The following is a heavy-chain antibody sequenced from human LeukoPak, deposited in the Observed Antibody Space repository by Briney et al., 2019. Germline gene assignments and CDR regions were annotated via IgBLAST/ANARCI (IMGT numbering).Heavy chain of an antibody. Sequence: SVKVSCKASGGTFSSYAISWVRQAPGQGLEWMGGIIPIFGTANYAQKFQGRVTITADESTSTAYMELSSLRSEDTAVYYCARGSITMVRGVMPYYYYGMDVWGQGTTVTVSS. V-gene: IGHV1-69*13. CDR2: IIPIFGTA. CDR1: GGTFSSYA. J-gene: IGHJ6*02. D-gene: IGHD3-10*01. CDR3: ARGSITMVRGVMPYYYYGMDV.